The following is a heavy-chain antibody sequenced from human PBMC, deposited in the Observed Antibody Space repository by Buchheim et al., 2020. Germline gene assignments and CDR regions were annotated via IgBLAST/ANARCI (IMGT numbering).Heavy chain of an antibody. Sequence: QLQLQESGPGLVKPSETLSLTCTVSGGSISSSSYYWGWIRQPPGKGLEWIGSIYYSGSTYYNPSLKSRVTISVDTSKNQFSLKLSSVTAADTAVYYCARHVRGSYYDPFGNYWGQGTL. J-gene: IGHJ4*02. V-gene: IGHV4-39*01. CDR3: ARHVRGSYYDPFGNY. CDR1: GGSISSSSYY. D-gene: IGHD1-26*01. CDR2: IYYSGST.